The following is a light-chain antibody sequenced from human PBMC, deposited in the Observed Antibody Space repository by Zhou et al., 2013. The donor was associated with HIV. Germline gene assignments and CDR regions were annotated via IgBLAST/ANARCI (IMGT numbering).Light chain of an antibody. CDR2: DVN. V-gene: IGLV2-14*02. J-gene: IGLJ3*02. CDR1: SSDIGSYNL. CDR3: SSYTRSSTLV. Sequence: QSALTQPASVSGSPGQSITISCTGTSSDIGSYNLVSWYQQHPGGAPKLIIYDVNDRPLGVSNRFSGSKSGTTASLTISGLQTEDEADYSCSSYTRSSTLVFGGGTKVTVL.